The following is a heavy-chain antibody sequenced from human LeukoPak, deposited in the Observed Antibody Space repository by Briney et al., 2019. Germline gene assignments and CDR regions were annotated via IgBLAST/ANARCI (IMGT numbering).Heavy chain of an antibody. Sequence: PSETLSLTCAVYGGSFSGYYWSWIRQPPGKGLEWIGEINHSGSTNYNPSLKSRVTISVDTSKNQFSLKLSSVTAADTAVYYCARFSGWAYVRGWFDPWGQGTLVTVSS. CDR3: ARFSGWAYVRGWFDP. V-gene: IGHV4-34*01. CDR1: GGSFSGYY. D-gene: IGHD6-19*01. J-gene: IGHJ5*02. CDR2: INHSGST.